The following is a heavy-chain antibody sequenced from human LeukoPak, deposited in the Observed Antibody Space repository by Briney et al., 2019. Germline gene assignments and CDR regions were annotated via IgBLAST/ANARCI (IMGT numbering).Heavy chain of an antibody. V-gene: IGHV3-21*01. J-gene: IGHJ4*02. Sequence: GGSLRLSRAASGFTFSSYSMNWVRQAPGKGLEWVSSISSSSSYIYYADSVKGRFTISRDNAKNSLYLQMNSLRAEDTAVYYCARGIAVGALGYFDYWGQGTLVTVSS. CDR2: ISSSSSYI. CDR3: ARGIAVGALGYFDY. CDR1: GFTFSSYS. D-gene: IGHD6-19*01.